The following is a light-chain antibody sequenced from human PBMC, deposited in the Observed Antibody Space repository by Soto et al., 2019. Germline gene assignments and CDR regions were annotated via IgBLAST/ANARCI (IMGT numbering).Light chain of an antibody. CDR1: QSILRN. CDR2: GAS. Sequence: EIVMTQSPATLSVSPGERATLSCRATQSILRNLAWYQHKPGQPPRLLIYGASTRAADVTARFSGGGSGTEFTLTISSLQSEDFAEYHCQQYNNWPQTFGQGTKVDIK. J-gene: IGKJ1*01. CDR3: QQYNNWPQT. V-gene: IGKV3-15*01.